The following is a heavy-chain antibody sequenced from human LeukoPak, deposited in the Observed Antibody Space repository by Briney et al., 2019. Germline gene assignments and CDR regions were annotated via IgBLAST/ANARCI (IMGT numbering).Heavy chain of an antibody. J-gene: IGHJ3*01. Sequence: GGSLRLSCAASGFTFSTYTLNWVRQAPGKGLEWVSSISSGSRYIYYADSVKGRFTISRDDAKNSLYLQMDSLRAEDTAVYHCARQGFDAFDFWGQGTMVTVSS. D-gene: IGHD2-15*01. V-gene: IGHV3-21*01. CDR3: ARQGFDAFDF. CDR1: GFTFSTYT. CDR2: ISSGSRYI.